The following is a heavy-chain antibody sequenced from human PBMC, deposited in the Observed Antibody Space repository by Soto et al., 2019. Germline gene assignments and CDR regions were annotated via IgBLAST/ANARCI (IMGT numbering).Heavy chain of an antibody. J-gene: IGHJ6*02. D-gene: IGHD1-7*01. CDR3: ARDITGTLPLYYYYGMDV. CDR1: GGSISSGDYY. CDR2: IYYSGST. Sequence: QVQLQESGPGLVKPSQTLSLTCTVSGGSISSGDYYWSWIRQPPGKGLEWIGYIYYSGSTYYNPSFKSRVTISVDTSKNQFSLKLSSVTAADTAVYYCARDITGTLPLYYYYGMDVWGQGTTVTVSS. V-gene: IGHV4-30-4*01.